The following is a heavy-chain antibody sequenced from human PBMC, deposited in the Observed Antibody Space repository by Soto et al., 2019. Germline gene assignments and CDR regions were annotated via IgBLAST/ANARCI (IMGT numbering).Heavy chain of an antibody. J-gene: IGHJ4*02. CDR3: ARGSRTPRGVRGVIFDY. V-gene: IGHV4-34*01. CDR2: INHSGST. CDR1: GGSFSGYY. Sequence: SETLSLTCAVYGGSFSGYYWSWIRQPPGKGLEWIGEINHSGSTNYNPSLKSRVTISVDTSKNQFSLKLSSVTAADTAVYYCARGSRTPRGVRGVIFDYWGQGTLVTVSS. D-gene: IGHD3-10*01.